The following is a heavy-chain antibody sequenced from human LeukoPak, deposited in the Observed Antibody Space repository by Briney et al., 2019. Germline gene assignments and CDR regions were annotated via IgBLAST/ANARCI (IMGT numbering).Heavy chain of an antibody. CDR2: INPSGGNT. J-gene: IGHJ3*02. Sequence: EASVKVSCKASGYTFTSYYMHWVRQAPGQGLEWMGIINPSGGNTNYAQKFQGRVTMTRDMSTSTVYMELSSLRSEDTAVYYCARDLRTITMAGIGVFDIWGQGTMVTVSS. D-gene: IGHD6-19*01. V-gene: IGHV1-46*01. CDR3: ARDLRTITMAGIGVFDI. CDR1: GYTFTSYY.